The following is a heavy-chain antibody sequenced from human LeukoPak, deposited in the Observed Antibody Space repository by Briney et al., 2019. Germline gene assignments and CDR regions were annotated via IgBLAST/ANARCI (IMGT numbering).Heavy chain of an antibody. Sequence: SETLSLTCTVSGGSVSTYYWSWIRQPPGKGLEWIGYIYNSGSTNYNPSLKSRVTISLDTSKNQLSMKLRSVTAADTAVYYCAGGSDFGDYWGQGTLVTVSS. CDR1: GGSVSTYY. J-gene: IGHJ4*02. CDR2: IYNSGST. CDR3: AGGSDFGDY. D-gene: IGHD4-17*01. V-gene: IGHV4-59*02.